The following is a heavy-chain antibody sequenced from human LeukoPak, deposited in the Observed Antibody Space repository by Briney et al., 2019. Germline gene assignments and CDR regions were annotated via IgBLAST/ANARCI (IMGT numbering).Heavy chain of an antibody. J-gene: IGHJ4*02. CDR1: GGSISSGGYY. CDR2: IYYSGST. V-gene: IGHV4-31*02. D-gene: IGHD6-13*01. CDR3: ARVATSQQLASYYFDY. Sequence: SQTLSLTWTVSGGSISSGGYYWSWIRQHPGKGLEWIGYIYYSGSTCYNPSLKSRVTISVDTSKNQFSLKLSSVTAADTAVYYCARVATSQQLASYYFDYWGQGTLVTVSS.